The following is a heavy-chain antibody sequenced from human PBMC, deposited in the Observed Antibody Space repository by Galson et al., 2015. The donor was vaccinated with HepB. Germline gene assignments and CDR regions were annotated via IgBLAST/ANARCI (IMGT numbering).Heavy chain of an antibody. J-gene: IGHJ2*01. CDR2: IKQDGSEN. D-gene: IGHD3-22*01. Sequence: RQAPGKGLEWVANIKQDGSENYYVDSVKGRFTISRDNAKNSLYLQMNSLRAEDTAVYYCARTVSDYYDSSGYYYPAVWYFDLWGRGTLVTVSS. CDR3: ARTVSDYYDSSGYYYPAVWYFDL. V-gene: IGHV3-7*03.